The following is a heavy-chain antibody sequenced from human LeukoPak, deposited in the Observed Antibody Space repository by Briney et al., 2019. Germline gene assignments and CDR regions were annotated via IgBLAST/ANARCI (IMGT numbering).Heavy chain of an antibody. Sequence: SETLSLTCAVYGGSFSGYYWSWIRQPPGKGLEWIGEINHSGSTNYNPSLKSRVTISVDTSKNQFSLKLSSVTAADTAVYYFARGTGYSSGWSQAYWGQGTLVTVSS. CDR3: ARGTGYSSGWSQAY. CDR2: INHSGST. J-gene: IGHJ4*02. D-gene: IGHD6-19*01. V-gene: IGHV4-34*01. CDR1: GGSFSGYY.